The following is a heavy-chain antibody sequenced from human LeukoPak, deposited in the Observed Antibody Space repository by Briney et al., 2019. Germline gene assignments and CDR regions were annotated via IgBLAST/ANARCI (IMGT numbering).Heavy chain of an antibody. J-gene: IGHJ4*02. Sequence: SETLSLTCAVYGGSFSGYYWSWIRQPPGKGLEWIGKINHSGSTNYNPSLKSRVTISVDTSKNQFSLKLSSVTAADTAVYYCARGVSSGWLGNYFDYWGQGTLVTVSS. V-gene: IGHV4-34*01. CDR2: INHSGST. CDR1: GGSFSGYY. CDR3: ARGVSSGWLGNYFDY. D-gene: IGHD6-19*01.